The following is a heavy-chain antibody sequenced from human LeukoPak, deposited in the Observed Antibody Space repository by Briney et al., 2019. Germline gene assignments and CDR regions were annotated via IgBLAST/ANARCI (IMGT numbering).Heavy chain of an antibody. V-gene: IGHV3-53*01. Sequence: PGGSLRLSCAATGFTVSTNYMSWVRQAPGRWLEWVSVIYAGGTTYYADSVRGRFTISRDNSKNTLYLQMNSLRDEDTAVYYCARDSSGWYDHWGQGTLVTVSS. CDR3: ARDSSGWYDH. D-gene: IGHD6-19*01. J-gene: IGHJ5*02. CDR1: GFTVSTNY. CDR2: IYAGGTT.